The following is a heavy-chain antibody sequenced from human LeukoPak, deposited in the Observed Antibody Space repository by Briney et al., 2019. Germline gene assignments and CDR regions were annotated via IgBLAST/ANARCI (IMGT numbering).Heavy chain of an antibody. Sequence: PGGSLRLSCAASGFTFDDYAMHWVRQAPGKGLEWVSGIGWNSGGIGYADSVKGRFTISRDNAKNSLYLQMNSLRAEDTALYYCAKDKGARDYWYFDLWGRGTLVTVSS. CDR1: GFTFDDYA. V-gene: IGHV3-9*01. J-gene: IGHJ2*01. CDR2: IGWNSGGI. CDR3: AKDKGARDYWYFDL. D-gene: IGHD4/OR15-4a*01.